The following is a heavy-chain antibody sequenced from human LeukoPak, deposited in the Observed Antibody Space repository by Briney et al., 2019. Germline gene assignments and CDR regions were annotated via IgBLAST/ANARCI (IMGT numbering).Heavy chain of an antibody. CDR2: ISSSGSTI. J-gene: IGHJ4*02. Sequence: PGGSLRLSCAASGFTFSDYYMSWLRQAPGKGLEWVSYISSSGSTIYYADSVKGRFTISRDNAENSLYLQMNSLRAEDTAVYYCARAAMVRLLFDYWGQGTLVTVSS. CDR1: GFTFSDYY. D-gene: IGHD5-18*01. V-gene: IGHV3-11*01. CDR3: ARAAMVRLLFDY.